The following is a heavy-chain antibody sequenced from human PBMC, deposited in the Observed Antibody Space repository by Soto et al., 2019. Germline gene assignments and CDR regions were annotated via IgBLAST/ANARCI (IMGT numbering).Heavy chain of an antibody. CDR1: EFTVSTNY. CDR3: ASGSTGTTPY. J-gene: IGHJ4*02. Sequence: EVQLVETGGGLIQPGGSLRLSCAASEFTVSTNYMSWVRQAPGKGLEWVSVIYSGGSIYYADSVKGRFTISRDNSKNTLFLQMNSLRVEYTAVYYCASGSTGTTPYWGRGTLVTVSS. V-gene: IGHV3-53*02. CDR2: IYSGGSI. D-gene: IGHD1-7*01.